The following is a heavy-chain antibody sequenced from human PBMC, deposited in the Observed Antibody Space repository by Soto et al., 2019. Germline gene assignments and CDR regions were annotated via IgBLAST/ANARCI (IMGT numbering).Heavy chain of an antibody. CDR2: IYYSGST. CDR3: ARVIRYYYDSSGYYFDY. D-gene: IGHD3-22*01. CDR1: GGSISSGDYY. V-gene: IGHV4-30-4*01. J-gene: IGHJ4*02. Sequence: SETLSLTCTVSGGSISSGDYYWSWIRQPPGKGLEWIGYIYYSGSTYYNPSLKSRVTISVDTSKNQFSLKLSSVTAADTAVYYCARVIRYYYDSSGYYFDYWGQGTLVTVSS.